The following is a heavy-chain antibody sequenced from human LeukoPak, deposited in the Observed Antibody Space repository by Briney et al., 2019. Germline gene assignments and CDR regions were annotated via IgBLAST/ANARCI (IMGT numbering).Heavy chain of an antibody. Sequence: ASXXXXCXAXXYXFTSYGISWVRQAPGQGLEWMGWISAYNGNTNYAQKLQGRVTMTTDTSTSTAYMELRSLRSDDTAVYYCTRDQYSYEINFDYWGQGTLVTVSS. J-gene: IGHJ4*02. CDR1: XYXFTSYG. CDR3: TRDQYSYEINFDY. D-gene: IGHD5-18*01. V-gene: IGHV1-18*01. CDR2: ISAYNGNT.